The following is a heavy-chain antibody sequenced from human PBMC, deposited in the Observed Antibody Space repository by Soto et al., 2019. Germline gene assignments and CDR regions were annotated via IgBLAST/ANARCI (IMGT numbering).Heavy chain of an antibody. J-gene: IGHJ4*02. Sequence: ASVKVSCKASGYTFTSYDINWVRQATGQGLEWMGWMNPNSGNTGYAQKFQGGVTKPRKTSIRTAYMEQRSLRSEDTAVYYCAGGQLQPGPDYWGQGTLVTVSS. D-gene: IGHD5-18*01. CDR2: MNPNSGNT. V-gene: IGHV1-8*01. CDR3: AGGQLQPGPDY. CDR1: GYTFTSYD.